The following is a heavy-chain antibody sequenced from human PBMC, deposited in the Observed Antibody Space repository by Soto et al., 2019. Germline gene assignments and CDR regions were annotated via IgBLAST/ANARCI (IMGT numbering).Heavy chain of an antibody. CDR3: ARDSYYYGSGSYYNALDY. CDR2: IIPIFGTA. Sequence: ASVKVSCKASGGTFSSYAISWVRQAPGQGLEWMGGIIPIFGTANYAQKFQGRVTITADESTSTAYMELSSLRSEDTAVYYCARDSYYYGSGSYYNALDYWGQGTLVTVSS. D-gene: IGHD3-10*01. CDR1: GGTFSSYA. J-gene: IGHJ4*02. V-gene: IGHV1-69*13.